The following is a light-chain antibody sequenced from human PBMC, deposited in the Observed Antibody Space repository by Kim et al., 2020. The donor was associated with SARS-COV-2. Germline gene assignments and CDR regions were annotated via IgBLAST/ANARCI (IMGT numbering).Light chain of an antibody. CDR2: SKN. J-gene: IGLJ2*01. CDR1: SLRTYY. Sequence: SSELTQDPAVSVALGQTVRITCQGDSLRTYYASWYQQKPGQAPILVFYSKNNRPSGIPDRFSGSSSGNTASLTVTGAQAVDEADYYCNSRDNSGDHVVFGGGTKLIVL. V-gene: IGLV3-19*01. CDR3: NSRDNSGDHVV.